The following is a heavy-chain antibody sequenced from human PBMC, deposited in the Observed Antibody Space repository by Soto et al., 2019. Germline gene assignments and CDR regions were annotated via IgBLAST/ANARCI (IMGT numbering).Heavy chain of an antibody. CDR1: GYTFTSYA. D-gene: IGHD4-17*01. CDR2: INAGNGNT. J-gene: IGHJ3*02. Sequence: QVQLVQSGAEVKKPGASVKVSCKASGYTFTSYAMHWVRQAPGQRLEWMGWINAGNGNTKYSQKFQGRVTITRDTSASTAYMELSSLRSEDTAVYYCATVTTVTTLSADDAFDIWGQGTMVTVSS. CDR3: ATVTTVTTLSADDAFDI. V-gene: IGHV1-3*01.